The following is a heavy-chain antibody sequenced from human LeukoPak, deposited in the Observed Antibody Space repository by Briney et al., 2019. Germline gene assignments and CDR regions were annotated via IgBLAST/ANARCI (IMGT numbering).Heavy chain of an antibody. CDR3: ARVCGPSSSTSCYTDAFDI. CDR1: GGSISSYY. D-gene: IGHD2-2*02. V-gene: IGHV4-59*01. J-gene: IGHJ3*02. Sequence: PSETLSLTCTVSGGSISSYYWSWIRQPPGKGLEWIGCIYYSGSTNYNPSLKSRVTISVDTSKNQFSLKLSSVTAADTAVYYCARVCGPSSSTSCYTDAFDIWGQGTMVTVSS. CDR2: IYYSGST.